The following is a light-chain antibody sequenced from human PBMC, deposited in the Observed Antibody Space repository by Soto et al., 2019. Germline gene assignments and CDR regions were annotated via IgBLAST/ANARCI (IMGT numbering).Light chain of an antibody. CDR2: DAS. V-gene: IGKV1-5*01. CDR3: QQYNTYWT. J-gene: IGKJ1*01. Sequence: DIQMTQSPSTLSASVGDRVTITCRASQSIRNWLAWYQQQPGKAPKLLIYDASSLESGVPSRFSGSGSGTEFTPTISRLQPADFANYYCQQYNTYWTFGQGTKVDI. CDR1: QSIRNW.